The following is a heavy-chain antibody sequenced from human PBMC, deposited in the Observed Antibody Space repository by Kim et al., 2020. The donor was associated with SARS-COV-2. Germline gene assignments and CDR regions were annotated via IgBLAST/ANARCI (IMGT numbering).Heavy chain of an antibody. Sequence: SPSLRSRVTISSDTARNQISLKMTSLTAADTAVYYCARGKIWFGEGFDSWGQGIPVTVSS. D-gene: IGHD3-10*01. CDR3: ARGKIWFGEGFDS. J-gene: IGHJ4*02. V-gene: IGHV4-59*09.